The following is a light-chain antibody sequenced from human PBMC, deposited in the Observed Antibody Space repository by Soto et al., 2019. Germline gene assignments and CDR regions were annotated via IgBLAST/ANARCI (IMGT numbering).Light chain of an antibody. CDR2: DAS. CDR3: QQYGSSLWT. Sequence: EIVLTQSPDTVSLSPGERATLSCRASQSISHFLTWYQHKPGQAPRLLIYDASKRATGIPARFSGSGSGTDFTLTISRLEPEDFAVYYCQQYGSSLWTFGQGTKVDIK. V-gene: IGKV3-20*01. CDR1: QSISHF. J-gene: IGKJ1*01.